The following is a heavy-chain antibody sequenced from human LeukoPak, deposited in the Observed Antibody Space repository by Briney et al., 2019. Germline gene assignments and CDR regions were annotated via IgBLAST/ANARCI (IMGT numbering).Heavy chain of an antibody. CDR2: MSPNSGIT. V-gene: IGHV1-8*01. D-gene: IGHD7-27*01. CDR1: XXXXXSXX. J-gene: IGHJ4*02. CDR3: VRTPPNWGADY. Sequence: SVKVSCKASXXXXXSXXINWXRXAXGXXLXWMGWMSPNSGITGYAQKLQGRVTMTRNTAISTAYMELSSLRSEDTAVYYCVRTPPNWGADYWGQGTLVTVSS.